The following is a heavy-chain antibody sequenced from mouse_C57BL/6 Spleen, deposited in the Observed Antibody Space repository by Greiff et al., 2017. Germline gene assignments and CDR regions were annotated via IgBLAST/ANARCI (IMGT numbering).Heavy chain of an antibody. V-gene: IGHV5-17*01. CDR1: GFTFSDYG. J-gene: IGHJ4*01. CDR2: ISSGSSTI. CDR3: AREMGLGGYAMDY. Sequence: EVQLVESGGGLVKPGGSLKLSCAASGFTFSDYGMHWVRQAPEKGLEWVAYISSGSSTIYYADTVKGRFTISRDNAKNTLFLPMTSLRSEDTAMYYCAREMGLGGYAMDYWGQGTSVTVSS. D-gene: IGHD2-3*01.